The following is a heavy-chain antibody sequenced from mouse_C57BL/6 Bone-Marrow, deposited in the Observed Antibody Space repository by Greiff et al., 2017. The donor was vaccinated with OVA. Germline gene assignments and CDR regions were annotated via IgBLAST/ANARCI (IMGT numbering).Heavy chain of an antibody. CDR3: ASWGRLRFAC. CDR2: IYPGSGCT. Sequence: QVQLQQPGAELVKPGASVKMSCKASGYTFTSYWITWVKQRPGQGLEWIGDIYPGSGCTYYNEKFKSKATLTVDTSSSTAYMQLSSLTSEDSAVYYCASWGRLRFACWGQGTLVTVSA. J-gene: IGHJ3*01. V-gene: IGHV1-55*01. CDR1: GYTFTSYW. D-gene: IGHD3-2*02.